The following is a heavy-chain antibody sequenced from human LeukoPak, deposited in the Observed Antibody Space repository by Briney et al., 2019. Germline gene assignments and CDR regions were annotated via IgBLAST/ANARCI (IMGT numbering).Heavy chain of an antibody. CDR2: IWYDGSNR. D-gene: IGHD6-13*01. Sequence: GGSLRLSCAASGLTFSSYAMHWVRQAPGKGLEWVAVIWYDGSNRYYADSVRGRFTISRENSKNTLYLQMNSLRAEDSAVYYCASASQYGSIWYGGFDYWGQGTLVTASS. V-gene: IGHV3-33*01. J-gene: IGHJ4*02. CDR1: GLTFSSYA. CDR3: ASASQYGSIWYGGFDY.